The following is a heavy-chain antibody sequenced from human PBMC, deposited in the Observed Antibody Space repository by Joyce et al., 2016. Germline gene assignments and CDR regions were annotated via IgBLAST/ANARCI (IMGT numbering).Heavy chain of an antibody. CDR2: ISPGLTTI. D-gene: IGHD6-6*01. CDR1: GGTFNIYP. V-gene: IGHV1-69*01. Sequence: QVQLVQSGPEVKKPGASVRLSCKPSGGTFNIYPITWVRQAPGQGLEWLGHISPGLTTIYYAQKVQRRATLSADESTKTTYMEIRSLTSEDTAVYYCATLSTSSVSLGYFYYYMDVWGKGTTITVSS. CDR3: ATLSTSSVSLGYFYYYMDV. J-gene: IGHJ6*03.